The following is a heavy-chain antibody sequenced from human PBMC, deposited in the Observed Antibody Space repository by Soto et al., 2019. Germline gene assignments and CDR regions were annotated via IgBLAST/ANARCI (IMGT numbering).Heavy chain of an antibody. CDR1: GFSLSDYY. D-gene: IGHD1-1*01. CDR3: ARVVGRRFLDY. V-gene: IGHV3-11*01. J-gene: IGHJ4*02. CDR2: ISSSGTST. Sequence: PVGSLRLSCVVSGFSLSDYYMGWLRQAPGQGLEWVGYISSSGTSTFNVDSAKGRFTISRDNAKNSLFLQMESVKVEDTGMYYCARVVGRRFLDYWGQGTLVTVS.